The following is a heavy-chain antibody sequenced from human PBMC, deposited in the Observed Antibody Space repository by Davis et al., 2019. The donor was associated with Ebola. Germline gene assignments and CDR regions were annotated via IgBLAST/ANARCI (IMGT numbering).Heavy chain of an antibody. CDR2: MSYDGSNK. CDR3: AKDITMIVEGYFDL. V-gene: IGHV3-30*18. Sequence: GGSLRLSCAASGFIFSNYGLHWVRQAPGKGLEWVAGMSYDGSNKYYADSVKGRFTISRDTSKNTVDLQMNSLRAEDTAVYYCAKDITMIVEGYFDLWGRGTLVTVSS. J-gene: IGHJ2*01. D-gene: IGHD3-22*01. CDR1: GFIFSNYG.